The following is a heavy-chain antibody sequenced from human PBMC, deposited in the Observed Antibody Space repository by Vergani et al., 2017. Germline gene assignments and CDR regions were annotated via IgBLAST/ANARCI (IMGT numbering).Heavy chain of an antibody. J-gene: IGHJ5*02. D-gene: IGHD3-16*01. V-gene: IGHV4-39*01. CDR3: ARLAFRGWFDP. CDR1: GGSISSSGYY. CDR2: IYYSGST. Sequence: QLQLQESGPRLVKPSEPLSLTCTVSGGSISSSGYYWGWIRQPPGKGLEWIGSIYYSGSTYYNPSLKSRVTISVDTSRNQFSLKLSSVTAADTAGYYWARLAFRGWFDPGGQGTLVTVSS.